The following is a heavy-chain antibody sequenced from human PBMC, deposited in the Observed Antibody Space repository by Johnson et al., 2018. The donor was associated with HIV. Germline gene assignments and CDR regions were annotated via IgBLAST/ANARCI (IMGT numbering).Heavy chain of an antibody. D-gene: IGHD5-18*01. CDR2: ISGSGDSA. V-gene: IGHV3-23*04. CDR1: GFTFSSYA. CDR3: AKERTAMVTPFDA. J-gene: IGHJ3*01. Sequence: VQLVESGGGVVQPGRSLRLSCAASGFTFSSYAMSWVRQAPGKGLEWVSAISGSGDSAYYADSVKGRFTISRDNSENTLFLQMNSLRDEDTAVYYCAKERTAMVTPFDAWGQGTRVTVSS.